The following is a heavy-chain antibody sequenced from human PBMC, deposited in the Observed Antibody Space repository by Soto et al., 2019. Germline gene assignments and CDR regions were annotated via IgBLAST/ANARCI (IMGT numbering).Heavy chain of an antibody. CDR1: GYSFTSYG. V-gene: IGHV1-18*01. CDR2: ISAYNGNT. CDR3: AGPIAAAGGSYYYGMDV. J-gene: IGHJ6*02. Sequence: ASVKVSCKASGYSFTSYGISWVRQAPGQGLEWMGWISAYNGNTKYAQKLQGRVTMTTDTSTSTAYMELRSLRSDDTAVYYCAGPIAAAGGSYYYGMDVWGQGTTVTVSS. D-gene: IGHD6-13*01.